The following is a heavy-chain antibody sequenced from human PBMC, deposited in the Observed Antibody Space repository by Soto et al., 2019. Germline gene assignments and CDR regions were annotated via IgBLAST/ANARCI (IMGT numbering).Heavy chain of an antibody. CDR3: AREDRDRETGLVPAAIDGMDV. CDR1: GGTFSRYS. CDR2: IMPVFGIA. J-gene: IGHJ6*02. Sequence: QVQLVQSGAEVKKPGSSVKVSCKASGGTFSRYSFTWVRQAPGHGLEWMGRIMPVFGIASYAQKFQGRVTITADESTSTAFMELSSLRSEDKAVYYCAREDRDRETGLVPAAIDGMDVWGQGTTVTVSS. D-gene: IGHD2-2*01. V-gene: IGHV1-69*08.